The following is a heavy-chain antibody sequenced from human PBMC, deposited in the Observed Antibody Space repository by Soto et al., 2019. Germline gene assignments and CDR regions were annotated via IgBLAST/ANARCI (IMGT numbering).Heavy chain of an antibody. CDR3: AIYSNYIDY. J-gene: IGHJ4*02. Sequence: PGGSLRLSCAASVFTFRDYYMSWIRQAPGKGLEWVSYISSSGSTIYYADSVKGRFTTSRDNAKNSLYLQMNSLRAEDTAVYYCAIYSNYIDYWGQGTMVTVPS. V-gene: IGHV3-11*01. D-gene: IGHD5-18*01. CDR1: VFTFRDYY. CDR2: ISSSGSTI.